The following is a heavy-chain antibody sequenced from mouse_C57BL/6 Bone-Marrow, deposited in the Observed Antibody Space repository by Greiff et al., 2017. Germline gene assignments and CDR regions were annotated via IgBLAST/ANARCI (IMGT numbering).Heavy chain of an antibody. CDR3: ARGGAHAPCYCDF. J-gene: IGHJ2*01. CDR2: IDPSDSYT. D-gene: IGHD3-1*01. Sequence: QVQLKQPGAELVMPGASVKLSCKASGYTFTSYWMHWVKQRPGQGLEWIGEIDPSDSYTNYNQKFKGKSTLTVDKSSSTAYMQLSSLTSEDSAVYYCARGGAHAPCYCDFWGKGTTRTVS. V-gene: IGHV1-69*01. CDR1: GYTFTSYW.